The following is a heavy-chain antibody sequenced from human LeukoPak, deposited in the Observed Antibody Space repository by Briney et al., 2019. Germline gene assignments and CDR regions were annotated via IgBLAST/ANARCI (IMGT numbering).Heavy chain of an antibody. CDR1: GFTFSSYS. CDR3: VRGQIAAAGTFDY. D-gene: IGHD6-13*01. CDR2: ISSSSSYI. J-gene: IGHJ4*02. Sequence: PGGSLRLSCAASGFTFSSYSMNWVRQAPGKGLEWVSSISSSSSYIYYADSVKGRFTISRDNAKNSLYLQMNSLRAEDTAVYYCVRGQIAAAGTFDYWGQGTLVTVSS. V-gene: IGHV3-21*01.